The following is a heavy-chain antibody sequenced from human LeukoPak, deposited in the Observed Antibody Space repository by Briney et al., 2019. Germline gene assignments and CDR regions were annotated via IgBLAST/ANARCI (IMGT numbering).Heavy chain of an antibody. J-gene: IGHJ5*02. V-gene: IGHV3-30*18. CDR1: GFTFSSYG. Sequence: GGSLRLSCAASGFTFSSYGMHWVRQAPGKGLEWVAVISYDGSNKYYADSVKGRFTISRDNSKNTLYLQMNSLRAEDTAVYYCAKDPTIFGVAPNWFDPWGQGTLVTVSS. CDR3: AKDPTIFGVAPNWFDP. CDR2: ISYDGSNK. D-gene: IGHD3-3*01.